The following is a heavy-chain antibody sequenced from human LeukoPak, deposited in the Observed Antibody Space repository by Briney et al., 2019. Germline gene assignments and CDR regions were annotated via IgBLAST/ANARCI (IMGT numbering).Heavy chain of an antibody. V-gene: IGHV3-7*01. D-gene: IGHD1-26*01. CDR1: GFTFSNYW. Sequence: PGGSLRLSCAASGFTFSNYWMSWVRQAPGKGLEWVANIKQDGSEKYYVDSVKGRVTISRDNAKNSVYLQMNSLRAEDTAVYYCARDLRSGTYWGQGTLVTVSS. CDR3: ARDLRSGTY. J-gene: IGHJ4*02. CDR2: IKQDGSEK.